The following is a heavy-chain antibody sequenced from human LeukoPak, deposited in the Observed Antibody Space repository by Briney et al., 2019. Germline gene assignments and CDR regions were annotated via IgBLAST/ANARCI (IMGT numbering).Heavy chain of an antibody. CDR2: INHSRST. V-gene: IGHV4-34*01. D-gene: IGHD3-10*01. J-gene: IGHJ5*02. CDR1: GGSFSGYY. Sequence: SETLSLTCAVYGGSFSGYYWSWIRQPPGKGLEWIGEINHSRSTNYNPSLKSRVTISVDTSKNQFSLKLSSVTAADTAVYYCARSITMVRGHNWFDPWGQGTLVTVSS. CDR3: ARSITMVRGHNWFDP.